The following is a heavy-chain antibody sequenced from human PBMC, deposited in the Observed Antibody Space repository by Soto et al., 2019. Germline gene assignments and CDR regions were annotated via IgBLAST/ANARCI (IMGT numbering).Heavy chain of an antibody. CDR1: GFTFSSYS. V-gene: IGHV3-21*01. D-gene: IGHD6-6*01. Sequence: EVQLVESGGGLVKPRGSLRLSCAASGFTFSSYSMNWVRQAPGKGLEWVSSISSSSSYIYYADSVKGRFTISRDNAKNSLDLEMNSLRAEDTAVYYCARSSIAARFDYWGQGTLVTVSS. CDR3: ARSSIAARFDY. J-gene: IGHJ4*02. CDR2: ISSSSSYI.